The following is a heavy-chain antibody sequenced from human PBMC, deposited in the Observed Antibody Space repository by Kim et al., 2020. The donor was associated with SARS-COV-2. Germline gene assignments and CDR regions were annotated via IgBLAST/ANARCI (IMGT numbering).Heavy chain of an antibody. V-gene: IGHV3-9*01. D-gene: IGHD2-8*01. Sequence: VKGRLTISRDNAKNSLYLQMNRLRAEDTALYYCAKDMADSVLVVYGKFDYWGQGTLVTVSS. J-gene: IGHJ4*02. CDR3: AKDMADSVLVVYGKFDY.